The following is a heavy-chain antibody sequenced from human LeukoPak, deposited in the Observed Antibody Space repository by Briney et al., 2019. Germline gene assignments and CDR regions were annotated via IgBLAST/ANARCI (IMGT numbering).Heavy chain of an antibody. V-gene: IGHV4-61*02. CDR2: IYTSGST. CDR1: GGSISSSSYY. J-gene: IGHJ5*02. D-gene: IGHD6-19*01. Sequence: SETLSLTCTVSGGSISSSSYYWSWIRQPAGKGLEWIGRIYTSGSTNYNPSLKSRVTMSVDTSKNQFSLKLSSVTAADTAVYYCARGVLGQWLATYWFDPWGQGTLVTVSS. CDR3: ARGVLGQWLATYWFDP.